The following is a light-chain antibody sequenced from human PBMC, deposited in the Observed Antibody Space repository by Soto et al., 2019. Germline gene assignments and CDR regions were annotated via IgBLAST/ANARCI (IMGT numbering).Light chain of an antibody. CDR1: QDITNY. CDR2: DAS. CDR3: QQSNGLPT. J-gene: IGKJ4*01. V-gene: IGKV1-33*01. Sequence: DIQMTQSPSSLSASVGDRVTITCQASQDITNYLNWYQQKPGKAPKLLICDASNLETGVPSRFSGSGSGKYFTFTISSLQPEDIATYYCQQSNGLPTFGGGTKVEIK.